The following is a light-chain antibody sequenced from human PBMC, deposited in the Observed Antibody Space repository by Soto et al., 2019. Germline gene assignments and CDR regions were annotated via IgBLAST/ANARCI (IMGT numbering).Light chain of an antibody. CDR1: QSLSRY. V-gene: IGKV1-5*01. Sequence: DIQMTQSPSTLSASVGDNITITCRASQSLSRYLAWYQQKPGRAPKLLIFGASSLERGVPSRFSGSGSGTEFRRTISSLQADDFATYYCQQYKAFGQGTKVEIK. CDR3: QQYKA. CDR2: GAS. J-gene: IGKJ1*01.